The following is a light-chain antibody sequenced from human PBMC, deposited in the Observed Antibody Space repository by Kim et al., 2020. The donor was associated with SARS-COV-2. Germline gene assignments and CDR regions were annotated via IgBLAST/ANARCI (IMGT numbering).Light chain of an antibody. Sequence: SPGERATLPRRASESVARSSYVAWYQHNTGQAPRLLIYVASNRATGIPDRFSGSGSGTDFTLSISRLEPEDFAVYFCQHYGTPPFTFGGGTKLEI. CDR1: ESVARSSY. V-gene: IGKV3-20*01. CDR3: QHYGTPPFT. J-gene: IGKJ4*01. CDR2: VAS.